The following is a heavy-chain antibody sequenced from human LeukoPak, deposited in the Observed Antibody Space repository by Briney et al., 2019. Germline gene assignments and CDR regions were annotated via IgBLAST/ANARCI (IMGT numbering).Heavy chain of an antibody. Sequence: GASVNVSCKASGYTFTGYYMHGVRQAPGQGLAWMGWINPNSGGTNYAQEFQGRVTMARDTSISTAYMELSRLSSDDTAVYYWARVGNIVATIGGLGYWGQGTLVTVSS. CDR1: GYTFTGYY. V-gene: IGHV1-2*02. J-gene: IGHJ4*02. CDR3: ARVGNIVATIGGLGY. D-gene: IGHD5-12*01. CDR2: INPNSGGT.